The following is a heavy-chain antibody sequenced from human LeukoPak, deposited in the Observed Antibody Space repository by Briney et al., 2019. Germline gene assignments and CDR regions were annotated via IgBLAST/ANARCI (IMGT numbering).Heavy chain of an antibody. CDR2: IKQDGSET. V-gene: IGHV3-7*05. D-gene: IGHD5-18*01. CDR1: GFSFSSYW. CDR3: ARVSGRGHSYGYGDY. J-gene: IGHJ4*02. Sequence: GGSLRLSCATSGFSFSSYWMSWVRQAPGKGLEWMAKIKQDGSETYYVDSVKGRFTISRDNAKNSVYLQMNSLRAEDTAVYYCARVSGRGHSYGYGDYWGQGTLVTVSS.